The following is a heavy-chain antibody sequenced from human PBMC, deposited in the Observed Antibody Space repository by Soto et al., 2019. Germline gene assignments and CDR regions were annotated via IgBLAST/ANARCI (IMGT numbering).Heavy chain of an antibody. CDR1: GGTFSSYA. V-gene: IGHV1-69*13. CDR2: IIPIFGTA. CDR3: ARSRYYYDSSGYVFDY. J-gene: IGHJ4*02. D-gene: IGHD3-22*01. Sequence: SVKVSCKASGGTFSSYAISWVRQAPGQGLEWMGGIIPIFGTANYAQKFQGRVTITADESTSTAYMELSSLRSEDTAVYYCARSRYYYDSSGYVFDYWGQGTLVTV.